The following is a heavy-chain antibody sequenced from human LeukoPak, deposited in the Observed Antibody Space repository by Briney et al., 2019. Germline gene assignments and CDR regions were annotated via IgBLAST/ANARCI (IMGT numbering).Heavy chain of an antibody. CDR3: ARESPRFRETYYFDY. CDR2: IYYTGST. J-gene: IGHJ4*02. D-gene: IGHD5-24*01. CDR1: GGSVGGYY. Sequence: PSETLSLTCTISGGSVGGYYWSWIRQPPGKGLEWIGYIYYTGSTKYNPSLKSRVTISVDTSKNQFSLKLTSVTAADTAVYYCARESPRFRETYYFDYWGQGTLVTVSS. V-gene: IGHV4-59*02.